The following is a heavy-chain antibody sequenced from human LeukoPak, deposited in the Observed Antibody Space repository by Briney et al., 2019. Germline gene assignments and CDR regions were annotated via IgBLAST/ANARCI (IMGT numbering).Heavy chain of an antibody. CDR3: ARGTLTVAGLFDY. CDR2: IYTSGST. V-gene: IGHV4-59*10. J-gene: IGHJ4*02. CDR1: GGSFSGYY. D-gene: IGHD6-19*01. Sequence: TSETLSLTCAVYGGSFSGYYWSWIRQPAGKGLEWIGRIYTSGSTNYNPSLKSRVTISVDTSKNQFSLKLSSVTAADTAVYYCARGTLTVAGLFDYWGQGTLVTVSS.